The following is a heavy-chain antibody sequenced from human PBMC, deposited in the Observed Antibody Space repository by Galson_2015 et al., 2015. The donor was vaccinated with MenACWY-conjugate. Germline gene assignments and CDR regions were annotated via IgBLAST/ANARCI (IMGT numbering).Heavy chain of an antibody. Sequence: LRLSCAASGFTFCDYYMSWFRQAPGAGLEWVSYISSSNSYTNYADSVKGRFTISRDNAKNSLYLQMISLRAEDTAVYYCARGSSMNYYYYCMDVWGQGTTVTVSS. CDR1: GFTFCDYY. J-gene: IGHJ6*02. V-gene: IGHV3-11*06. CDR3: ARGSSMNYYYYCMDV. CDR2: ISSSNSYT.